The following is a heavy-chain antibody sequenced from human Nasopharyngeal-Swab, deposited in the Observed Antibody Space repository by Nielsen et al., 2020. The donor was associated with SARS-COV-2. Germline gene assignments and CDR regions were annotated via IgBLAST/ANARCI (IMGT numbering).Heavy chain of an antibody. D-gene: IGHD6-19*01. CDR2: IKQDGSEK. J-gene: IGHJ5*02. CDR3: AKYTSGWGWFDP. CDR1: GFAFSRYW. V-gene: IGHV3-7*03. Sequence: GESLKNSWAASGFAFSRYWMSRDRQAPGKGLEWVAKIKQDGSEKYYVDSVKGRFTISRDNAKSSLYLQLNSPRAEDTAMYYCAKYTSGWGWFDPWGLGTLVTVSS.